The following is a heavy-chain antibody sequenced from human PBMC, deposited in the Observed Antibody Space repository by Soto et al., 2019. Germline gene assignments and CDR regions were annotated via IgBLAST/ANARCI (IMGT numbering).Heavy chain of an antibody. V-gene: IGHV4-59*01. Sequence: SETLSLTCTVSGGSISPYYWSWIRQPPGRGLEWIGYIYYSGSTNYNPSLKSRVTISVDTSKNQFSLKLSSVTAADTAVYYCARDIGGYYDSSSYANWGQGTLVTVSS. J-gene: IGHJ4*02. CDR1: GGSISPYY. D-gene: IGHD3-22*01. CDR3: ARDIGGYYDSSSYAN. CDR2: IYYSGST.